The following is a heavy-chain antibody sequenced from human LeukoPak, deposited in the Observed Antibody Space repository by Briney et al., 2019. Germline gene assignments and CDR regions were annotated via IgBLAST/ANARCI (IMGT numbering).Heavy chain of an antibody. CDR2: ISSSSSYI. J-gene: IGHJ3*02. CDR3: ARELTGYSSSWSRAFDI. D-gene: IGHD6-13*01. Sequence: GGSLRLSCTASGFSFSRYGLNWVRQAPGKGLEWVSYISSSSSYIYYADSVKGRFTISRDNAKNSLYLQMNSLRAEDTAVYYCARELTGYSSSWSRAFDIWGQGTMVTVSS. V-gene: IGHV3-21*05. CDR1: GFSFSRYG.